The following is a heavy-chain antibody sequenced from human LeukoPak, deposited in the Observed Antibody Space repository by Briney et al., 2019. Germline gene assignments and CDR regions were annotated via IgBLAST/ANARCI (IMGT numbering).Heavy chain of an antibody. CDR2: IYSGGST. CDR3: ARGHDYGDYVGYFDY. D-gene: IGHD4-17*01. Sequence: PGGSLRLSCAASGFTVSSNYMSWVRQAPGKGLEWVSVIYSGGSTYYADSVKGRFTISRDNSKNTLYLQMNSLRAEDTAVYCCARGHDYGDYVGYFDYWGQGTLVTVSS. CDR1: GFTVSSNY. V-gene: IGHV3-53*01. J-gene: IGHJ4*02.